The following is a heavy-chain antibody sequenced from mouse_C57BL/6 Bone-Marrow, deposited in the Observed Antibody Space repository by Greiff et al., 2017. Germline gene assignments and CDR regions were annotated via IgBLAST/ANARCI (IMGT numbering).Heavy chain of an antibody. Sequence: EVQLQQSGAELVRPGASVKMSCKTSGYTFTSYGINWVKQRPGQGLEWIGDIYPGSGNTEYNEKFKGKATLTSDTSSSTAYMQLSSLTSEDSAIYFCAMWDEAYWGKGTLVTVSA. CDR3: AMWDEAY. J-gene: IGHJ3*01. CDR1: GYTFTSYG. CDR2: IYPGSGNT. V-gene: IGHV1-58*01. D-gene: IGHD4-1*01.